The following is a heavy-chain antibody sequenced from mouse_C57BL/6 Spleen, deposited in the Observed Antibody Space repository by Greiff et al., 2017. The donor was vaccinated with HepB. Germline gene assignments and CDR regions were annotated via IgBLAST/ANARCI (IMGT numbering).Heavy chain of an antibody. J-gene: IGHJ4*01. CDR2: ISNLAYSI. D-gene: IGHD3-3*01. CDR3: ARGDLAMDY. Sequence: EVKLMESGGGLVQPGGSLKLSCAASGFTFSDYGMAWVRQAPRKGPAWVAFISNLAYSIYYADTVTGRFTISRENAKNTLYLEMSSLRSEDTAMCYCARGDLAMDYWGKGTSGTVAS. V-gene: IGHV5-15*01. CDR1: GFTFSDYG.